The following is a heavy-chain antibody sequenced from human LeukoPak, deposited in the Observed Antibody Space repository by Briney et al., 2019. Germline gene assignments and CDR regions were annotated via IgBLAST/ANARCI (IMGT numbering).Heavy chain of an antibody. V-gene: IGHV4-4*02. CDR1: GGSISSSNW. D-gene: IGHD3-22*01. CDR2: IYHSGST. Sequence: PSETLSLTCAVSGGSISSSNWWSWVRQPPGKGLEWIGEIYHSGSTNYNPSLKSRVTMSIDTSKNQFSLKLTSVTAADTAVYYCARTPIYYYDSSGYYNWGQGTLVTVSS. CDR3: ARTPIYYYDSSGYYN. J-gene: IGHJ4*02.